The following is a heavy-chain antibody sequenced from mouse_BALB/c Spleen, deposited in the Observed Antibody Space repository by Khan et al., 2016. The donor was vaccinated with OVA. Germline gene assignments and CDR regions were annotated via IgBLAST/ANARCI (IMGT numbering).Heavy chain of an antibody. CDR3: ASELGRYYALDY. D-gene: IGHD4-1*01. CDR1: GYSITSDYA. V-gene: IGHV3-2*02. Sequence: VQLKESGPGLVKPSQSLSLTCTVTGYSITSDYAWNWIRQFPGNKLEWMGYISYSGSTTYNPSLKSRISITRDTSKDQFFLQLKSVTSEDTATXCCASELGRYYALDYWGQGTSVTVSS. J-gene: IGHJ4*01. CDR2: ISYSGST.